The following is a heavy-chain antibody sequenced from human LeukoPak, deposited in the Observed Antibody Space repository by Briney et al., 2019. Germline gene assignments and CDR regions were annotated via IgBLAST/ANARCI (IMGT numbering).Heavy chain of an antibody. V-gene: IGHV3-9*01. J-gene: IGHJ4*02. CDR1: GFTFDDYA. CDR3: AKGPRGYSYGPTDY. Sequence: PGGSLRLSCAASGFTFDDYAMHWVRQAPGKGLEWVSGISWNSGSIGYADSVKGRFTISRDNAKNSLYLQMNSLRAEDTALYYCAKGPRGYSYGPTDYWGQGTLVTVSS. D-gene: IGHD5-18*01. CDR2: ISWNSGSI.